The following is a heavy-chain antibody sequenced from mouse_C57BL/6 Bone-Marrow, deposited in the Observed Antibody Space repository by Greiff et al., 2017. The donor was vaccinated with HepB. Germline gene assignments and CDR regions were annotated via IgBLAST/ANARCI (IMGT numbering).Heavy chain of an antibody. CDR3: ARRGWFPRGFDY. V-gene: IGHV1-55*01. CDR1: GYTFTSYW. J-gene: IGHJ2*01. CDR2: IYPGSGST. D-gene: IGHD1-1*02. Sequence: QVQLQQSGAELVKPGASVKMSCKASGYTFTSYWITWVKQRPGQGLEWIGDIYPGSGSTNYNEKFKSKATLTVDTSSSTAYMQLSSLTSEDSAVYYCARRGWFPRGFDYWGQGTTLTVSS.